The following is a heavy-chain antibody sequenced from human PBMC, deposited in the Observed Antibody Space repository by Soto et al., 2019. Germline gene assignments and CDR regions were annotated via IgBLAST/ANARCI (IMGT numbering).Heavy chain of an antibody. CDR1: GGSISSSSYY. CDR2: IYYSGST. D-gene: IGHD2-15*01. V-gene: IGHV4-39*01. CDR3: ARLDCSGGSCPYYYYYGMDV. J-gene: IGHJ6*02. Sequence: SETLSLTWSVSGGSISSSSYYWGWIRQPPGKGLEWIGSIYYSGSTYYNPSLKSRVTISVDTSKNQFSLKLSSVTAADTAVYYCARLDCSGGSCPYYYYYGMDVWGQGTKVTVSS.